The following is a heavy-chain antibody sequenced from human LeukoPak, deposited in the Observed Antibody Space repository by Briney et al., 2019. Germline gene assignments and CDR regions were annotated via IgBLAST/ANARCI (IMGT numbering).Heavy chain of an antibody. D-gene: IGHD6-19*01. CDR2: ISGSGGST. Sequence: GGSLRLSCAASGFTFSSYAMSWVRQAPGKGLELVSAISGSGGSTYYADSVKGRFTISRDNSKNTLYLQMNSLGAEDTAVYYCAKDLLQWLAYFDYWGQGTLVTVSS. CDR3: AKDLLQWLAYFDY. CDR1: GFTFSSYA. V-gene: IGHV3-23*01. J-gene: IGHJ4*02.